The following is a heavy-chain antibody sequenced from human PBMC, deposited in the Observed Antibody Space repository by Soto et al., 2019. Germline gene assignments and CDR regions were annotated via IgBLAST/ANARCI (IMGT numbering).Heavy chain of an antibody. CDR1: GFNFDDFA. CDR3: ARLEEMATMDY. V-gene: IGHV3-9*01. CDR2: ISWNSGDI. D-gene: IGHD5-12*01. J-gene: IGHJ4*02. Sequence: EVQLVESGGGLVQPGGSLRLSCAASGFNFDDFAFHWVRQAPGKGLEWVSGISWNSGDIDYADSVKGRFTISRDNAKSSLYLQMNSLRPEDTALYYCARLEEMATMDYWGQGTLVTVSS.